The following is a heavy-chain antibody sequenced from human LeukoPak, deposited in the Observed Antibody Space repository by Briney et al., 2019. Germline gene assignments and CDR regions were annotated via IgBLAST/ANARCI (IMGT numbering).Heavy chain of an antibody. J-gene: IGHJ5*02. Sequence: ASVKVSCKASGGTFSSYAISWVRQAPGQGLEWMGWINPNSGGTNYAQKFQGRVTMTRDTSISTAYMELSRLRSDDTAVYYCARVGLLQLFDPWGQGTLVTVSS. V-gene: IGHV1-2*02. CDR3: ARVGLLQLFDP. CDR1: GGTFSSYA. D-gene: IGHD5-18*01. CDR2: INPNSGGT.